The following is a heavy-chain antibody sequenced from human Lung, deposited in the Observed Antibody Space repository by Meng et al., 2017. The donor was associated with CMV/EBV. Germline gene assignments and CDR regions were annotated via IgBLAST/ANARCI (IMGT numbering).Heavy chain of an antibody. CDR2: INPNSGGT. Sequence: ASVKVSXKASGYTFTGYYMHWVRQAPGQGLEWMGWINPNSGGTNYAQKFQGRVTMTRDTSISTTYMELSRLRSDDTAVYYCAREARAAGTDEDFDYWGQGTLVTSPQ. J-gene: IGHJ4*02. CDR3: AREARAAGTDEDFDY. D-gene: IGHD6-13*01. CDR1: GYTFTGYY. V-gene: IGHV1-2*02.